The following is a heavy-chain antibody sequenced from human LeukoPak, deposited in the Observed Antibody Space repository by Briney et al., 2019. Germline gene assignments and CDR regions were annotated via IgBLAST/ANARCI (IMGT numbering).Heavy chain of an antibody. CDR2: INSDGSST. J-gene: IGHJ4*02. CDR3: TRVALVQLERKYFDY. D-gene: IGHD1-1*01. V-gene: IGHV3-74*01. CDR1: GFTFNRYW. Sequence: GGSLRLSCAASGFTFNRYWMHWVRQVPGKGLVWVSRINSDGSSTTYADSVKGRFTISRDNARNTLYLQMNSLRAEDTAVYYCTRVALVQLERKYFDYWGQGTLVTVSS.